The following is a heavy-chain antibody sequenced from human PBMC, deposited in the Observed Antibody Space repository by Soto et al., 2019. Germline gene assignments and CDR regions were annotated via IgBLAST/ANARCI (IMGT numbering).Heavy chain of an antibody. D-gene: IGHD3-16*01. J-gene: IGHJ5*02. V-gene: IGHV1-46*04. Sequence: ASVKVSCKAPGDTFTSYYLNCVRQAPGQGLEWMGVINPHGGSTKYAQKLQCRITMTRDTSRSTVYMELSSLRSDDTAIYYGARSSGGNLGIIKGAPNWFDPWGQEPLFTV. CDR2: INPHGGST. CDR1: GDTFTSYY. CDR3: ARSSGGNLGIIKGAPNWFDP.